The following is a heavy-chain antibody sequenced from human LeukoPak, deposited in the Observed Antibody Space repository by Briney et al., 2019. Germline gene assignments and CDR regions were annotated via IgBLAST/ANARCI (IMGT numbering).Heavy chain of an antibody. CDR1: GFTVSSNY. J-gene: IGHJ4*02. CDR2: IYSGGST. D-gene: IGHD1-26*01. Sequence: GGSLRLSCAASGFTVSSNYMSWVRQAPGEGLEWVSVIYSGGSTYYADSVKGRFTISRDNSKNTLYLQMNSLRAEDTAVYYCARAGSQVYFDYWGQGTLVTVSS. V-gene: IGHV3-53*01. CDR3: ARAGSQVYFDY.